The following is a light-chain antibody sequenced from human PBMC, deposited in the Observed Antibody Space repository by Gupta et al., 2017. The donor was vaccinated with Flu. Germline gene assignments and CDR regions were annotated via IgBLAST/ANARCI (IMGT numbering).Light chain of an antibody. CDR2: EDD. J-gene: IGLJ2*01. CDR1: SSLIVSYF. CDR3: QSYDSDNWRV. Sequence: VTTAPTASSSLIVSYFLNGYQQRPGSAPTTVIFEDDQRPSGVPDQFSGSNDTFSNAASLTISGLRSEDEADYYCQSYDSDNWRVFGGGTKLTVL. V-gene: IGLV6-57*02.